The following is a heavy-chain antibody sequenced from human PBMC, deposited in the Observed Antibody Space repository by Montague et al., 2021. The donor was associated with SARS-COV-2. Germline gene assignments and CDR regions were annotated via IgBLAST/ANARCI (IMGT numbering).Heavy chain of an antibody. CDR1: GGSISSSNYY. CDR2: MYYSGST. V-gene: IGHV4-39*07. Sequence: SETLSLTCTVSGGSISSSNYYWGWIRQPPGKGLEWIGNMYYSGSTYYNPSLKSRVTISIDTSKNQFSLKLSSVTAADTAVYYCARDDIVIQGVTKGIDVWGQGTTVTVSS. CDR3: ARDDIVIQGVTKGIDV. J-gene: IGHJ6*02. D-gene: IGHD3-10*01.